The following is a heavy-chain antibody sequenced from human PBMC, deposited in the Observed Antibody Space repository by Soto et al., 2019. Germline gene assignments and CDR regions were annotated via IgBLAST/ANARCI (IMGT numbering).Heavy chain of an antibody. V-gene: IGHV1-8*01. CDR3: DHGRGRVCVGLGAFDL. CDR1: GYTFTSYD. Sequence: ASVKVSCKASGYTFTSYDINWVRQATGQGLEWMGWMNPNSGNTGYAQKFQGRVTMTRNTSISTAYMELSSLRSEDTAVYYCDHGRGRVCVGLGAFDLWGQGTMVTVSS. J-gene: IGHJ3*01. D-gene: IGHD1-26*01. CDR2: MNPNSGNT.